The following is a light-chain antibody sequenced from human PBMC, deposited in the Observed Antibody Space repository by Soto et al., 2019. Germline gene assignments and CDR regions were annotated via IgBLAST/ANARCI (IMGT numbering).Light chain of an antibody. J-gene: IGKJ1*01. V-gene: IGKV3-20*01. Sequence: EIVLTQSPGTLPLSPGERATLSCRASLSVASNYVAWYQQKPGQAPRLLIYAPSGRATGIPDRFSGSGSETDFTLTVSRLEPEDCAVYYCQQYGSVPWTFGQETKVEIK. CDR3: QQYGSVPWT. CDR2: APS. CDR1: LSVASNY.